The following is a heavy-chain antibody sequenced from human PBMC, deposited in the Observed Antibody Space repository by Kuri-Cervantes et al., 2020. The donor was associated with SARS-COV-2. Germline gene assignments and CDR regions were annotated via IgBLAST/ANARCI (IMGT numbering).Heavy chain of an antibody. D-gene: IGHD6-19*01. V-gene: IGHV3-23*01. J-gene: IGHJ4*02. CDR1: GFTFGNYA. Sequence: GESLKISCAASGFTFGNYAMSWVRQAPGKGLEWVSSISGSVGSTYYAESVKGRFTISRDNSRSMMYLQINSLRAEDTALYYCAKGTRSAWDGNYFDYWGQGTLVTVSS. CDR2: ISGSVGST. CDR3: AKGTRSAWDGNYFDY.